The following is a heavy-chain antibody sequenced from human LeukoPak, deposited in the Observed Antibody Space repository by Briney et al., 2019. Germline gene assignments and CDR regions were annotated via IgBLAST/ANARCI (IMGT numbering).Heavy chain of an antibody. D-gene: IGHD3-9*01. Sequence: GGSLRLSCAASGFTFSSYWMHWVRQVPGKGLGGVSRINSDGSNTNYADSVKGRFTISRDNAKNSLYLQMNSLRAEDTAVYYCARDPPTIKAAFDYWGQGTLVTVSS. CDR2: INSDGSNT. CDR3: ARDPPTIKAAFDY. CDR1: GFTFSSYW. J-gene: IGHJ4*02. V-gene: IGHV3-74*01.